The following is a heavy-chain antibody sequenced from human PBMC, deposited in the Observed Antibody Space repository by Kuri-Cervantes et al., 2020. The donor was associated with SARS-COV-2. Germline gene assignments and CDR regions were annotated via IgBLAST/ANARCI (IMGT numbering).Heavy chain of an antibody. CDR1: GNSFTTYW. V-gene: IGHV5-51*01. CDR3: ARLTTLHHHFGNDFWTGYYLLGDV. J-gene: IGHJ4*02. Sequence: GESLKISCKHSGNSFTTYWIGWVRQMPGNGLELMGIIYPGDSSTKYSPSFQGHVTMSSDKSLRTAYLQWSSLKASDTAMYYCARLTTLHHHFGNDFWTGYYLLGDVWGQGTQVTVSS. D-gene: IGHD3/OR15-3a*01. CDR2: IYPGDSST.